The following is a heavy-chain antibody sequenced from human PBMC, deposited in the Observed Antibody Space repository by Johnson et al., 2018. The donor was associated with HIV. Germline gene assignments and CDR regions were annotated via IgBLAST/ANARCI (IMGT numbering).Heavy chain of an antibody. V-gene: IGHV3-23*03. Sequence: EVQLVESGGGLVQPGGSLRLSCAASGFTFSSYAMSWVRQAPGKGLEWVSVIYSGGSTYYADSVKGRFTISRDNSKDTLYLQMNNLTIEDTAVYSCARDFGLGDLSYETVDAFDIWGQGTMVTVSS. J-gene: IGHJ3*02. CDR3: ARDFGLGDLSYETVDAFDI. CDR1: GFTFSSYA. CDR2: IYSGGST. D-gene: IGHD3-16*02.